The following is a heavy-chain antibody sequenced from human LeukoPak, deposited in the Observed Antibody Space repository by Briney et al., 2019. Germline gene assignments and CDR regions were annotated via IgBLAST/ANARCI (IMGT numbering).Heavy chain of an antibody. CDR3: ARQYYYGSGSQFDY. V-gene: IGHV4-39*07. Sequence: QLQLQESGPGLVKPSETLSLTCTVSGGSISSSSYYWGWIRQPPGKGLGRIGSIYYSGSTYYNPSLKSRVTISVDTSKNQFSLKLSSVTAADTAVYYCARQYYYGSGSQFDYWGQGTLVTVSS. D-gene: IGHD3-10*01. CDR2: IYYSGST. CDR1: GGSISSSSYY. J-gene: IGHJ4*02.